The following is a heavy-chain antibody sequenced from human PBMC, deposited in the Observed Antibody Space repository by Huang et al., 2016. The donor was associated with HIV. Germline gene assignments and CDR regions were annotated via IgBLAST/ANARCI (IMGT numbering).Heavy chain of an antibody. Sequence: EVQLVESEGGLVQPGGSLRLSCAASGFTFSASWMTWVRQAPGKGLEWVANLNHHGSETYYLDSVKGRFTISRDTAKKSLYLQTNSLRAEDTAVYYCAKGDRLGDYALDYWGQGSLVTVSS. CDR3: AKGDRLGDYALDY. CDR2: LNHHGSET. CDR1: GFTFSASW. J-gene: IGHJ4*02. V-gene: IGHV3-7*01. D-gene: IGHD4-17*01.